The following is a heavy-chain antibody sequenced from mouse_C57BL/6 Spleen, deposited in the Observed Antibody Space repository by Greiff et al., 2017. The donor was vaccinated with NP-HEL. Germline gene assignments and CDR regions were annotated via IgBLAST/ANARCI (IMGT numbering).Heavy chain of an antibody. V-gene: IGHV1-69*01. D-gene: IGHD2-4*01. CDR3: ARGGLRRAMDY. Sequence: QVQLKQPGAELVMPGASVKLSCKASGYTFTSYWMHWVKQRPGQGLEWIGEIDPSDSYTNYNQKFKGKSTLTVDKSSSTAYMQLSSLTSEDSAVYYCARGGLRRAMDYWGQGTSVTVSS. CDR1: GYTFTSYW. J-gene: IGHJ4*01. CDR2: IDPSDSYT.